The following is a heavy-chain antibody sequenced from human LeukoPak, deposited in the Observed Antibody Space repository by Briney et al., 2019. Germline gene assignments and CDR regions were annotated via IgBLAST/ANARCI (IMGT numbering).Heavy chain of an antibody. CDR3: ARGAYCSGGSCYARPFDY. D-gene: IGHD2-15*01. J-gene: IGHJ4*02. CDR2: IIPIFGTA. CDR1: GGTFSSYA. V-gene: IGHV1-69*13. Sequence: ASVKVSCKASGGTFSSYAISWVRQAPGQGLEWMGGIIPIFGTANYAQKFQGRVTITADESTSTAYMELSSLRSEDTAVYYCARGAYCSGGSCYARPFDYWGQGTLVTVSS.